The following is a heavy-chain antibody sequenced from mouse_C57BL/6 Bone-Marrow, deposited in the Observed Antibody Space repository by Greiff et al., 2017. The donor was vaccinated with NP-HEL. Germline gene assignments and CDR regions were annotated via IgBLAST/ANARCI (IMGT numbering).Heavy chain of an antibody. Sequence: VQLQESGAELARPGASVKLSCKASGYTFTSYGISWVKQRTGQGLEWIGEIYPRSGNTYYNEKFKGKATLTVDKSSSTAYMELRSLTSEDTAVYFCARGRYYGYPAWFAYWGQGTLVTVSA. CDR3: ARGRYYGYPAWFAY. CDR2: IYPRSGNT. V-gene: IGHV1-81*01. D-gene: IGHD2-2*01. CDR1: GYTFTSYG. J-gene: IGHJ3*01.